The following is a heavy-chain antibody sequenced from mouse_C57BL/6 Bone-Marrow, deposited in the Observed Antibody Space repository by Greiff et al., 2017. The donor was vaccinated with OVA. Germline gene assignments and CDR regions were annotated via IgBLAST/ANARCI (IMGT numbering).Heavy chain of an antibody. Sequence: VQLKESGGGLVKPGGSLKLSCAASGFTFSSYAMSWVRQTPDKRLEWVATISDGGSYTYYPDNVKGRFTISRDNAKNNLYLHMSHLKSEDTAMYYCARWAIYYYGSSYGYYAMDYWGQGTSVTVSS. CDR1: GFTFSSYA. V-gene: IGHV5-4*01. CDR2: ISDGGSYT. CDR3: ARWAIYYYGSSYGYYAMDY. D-gene: IGHD1-1*01. J-gene: IGHJ4*01.